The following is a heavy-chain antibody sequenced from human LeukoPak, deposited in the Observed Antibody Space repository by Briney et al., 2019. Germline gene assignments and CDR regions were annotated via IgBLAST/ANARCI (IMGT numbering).Heavy chain of an antibody. V-gene: IGHV1-2*02. CDR2: INPNSGGT. J-gene: IGHJ3*02. CDR3: ARPYPRTPDAFDI. CDR1: GYTFTGYY. Sequence: ASVKVSLKTSGYTFTGYYMHWVRQAPAQGLEWMGWINPNSGGTNDAQKFQGRVTMTRDTSISTAYMELSRLRSDDTAVYYCARPYPRTPDAFDIWGQGTMVTVSS. D-gene: IGHD2-2*01.